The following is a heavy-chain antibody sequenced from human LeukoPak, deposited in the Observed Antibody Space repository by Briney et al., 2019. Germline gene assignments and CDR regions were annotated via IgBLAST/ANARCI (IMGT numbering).Heavy chain of an antibody. CDR2: IYYSGST. CDR1: GGSISSYY. D-gene: IGHD3-16*01. J-gene: IGHJ6*03. Sequence: PSETLSLTCTVSGGSISSYYWSWIRQPPGKGLEWIGYIYYSGSTNYNPSLKSRVTISVDTSKNQFSLKLSSVTAADTAVYYCAREGDGAPSGDMDVWGKGTTVTVSS. V-gene: IGHV4-59*01. CDR3: AREGDGAPSGDMDV.